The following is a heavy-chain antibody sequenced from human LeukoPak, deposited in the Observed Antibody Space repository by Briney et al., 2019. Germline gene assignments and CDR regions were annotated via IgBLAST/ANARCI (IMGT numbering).Heavy chain of an antibody. Sequence: ASVKVSCKASGYTFTGYYMHWVRQAPGQGLEWMGWINPNSGGTNYAQKFQGRVTMTRDTSISTAYMELSRLRSDDTAVNYCARDRRFLEWLSASPFAYYYYYMDVWGKGTTVTVSS. D-gene: IGHD3-3*01. J-gene: IGHJ6*03. CDR3: ARDRRFLEWLSASPFAYYYYYMDV. CDR2: INPNSGGT. V-gene: IGHV1-2*02. CDR1: GYTFTGYY.